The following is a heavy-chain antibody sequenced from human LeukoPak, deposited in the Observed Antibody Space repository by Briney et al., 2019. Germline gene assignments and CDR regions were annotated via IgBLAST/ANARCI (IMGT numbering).Heavy chain of an antibody. J-gene: IGHJ4*02. D-gene: IGHD3-22*01. CDR2: IYSGDSDT. CDR3: ARHYYDSSGYYLGI. CDR1: GSIFTSYW. Sequence: PGESLKISCKGSGSIFTSYWIGWGRQVPGKGREWMGIIYSGDSDTIYSPSLQGQGPISAGKSISTAYLQWSSMKASDTAMYYCARHYYDSSGYYLGIWGQGTLVTVSS. V-gene: IGHV5-51*01.